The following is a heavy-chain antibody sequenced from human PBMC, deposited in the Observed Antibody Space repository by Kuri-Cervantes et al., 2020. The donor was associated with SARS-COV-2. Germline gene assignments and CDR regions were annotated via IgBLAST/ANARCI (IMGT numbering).Heavy chain of an antibody. CDR3: ARGFAAAGTIDY. CDR1: GYTFTGYY. J-gene: IGHJ4*02. D-gene: IGHD6-13*01. CDR2: ISAYNGNT. V-gene: IGHV1-18*04. Sequence: ASVKVSCKASGYTFTGYYMHWVRQAPGQGLEWMGWISAYNGNTNYAQKLQGRVTMTTDTSTSTAYMELRSLRSDDTAVYYCARGFAAAGTIDYWGQGTLVTVSS.